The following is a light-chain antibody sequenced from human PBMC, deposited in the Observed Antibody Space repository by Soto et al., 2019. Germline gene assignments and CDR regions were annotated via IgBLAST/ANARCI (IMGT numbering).Light chain of an antibody. CDR1: QSVSSN. Sequence: IVMTQSPATLSVSPGERATLSCRASQSVSSNLAWYQHKPGQAPRLLIYGASSRATGIPARFSGSGSGTEFTLTISSLQSEDFAVYYCQQYGSSLTFGQGTKVEIK. CDR3: QQYGSSLT. V-gene: IGKV3-15*01. CDR2: GAS. J-gene: IGKJ1*01.